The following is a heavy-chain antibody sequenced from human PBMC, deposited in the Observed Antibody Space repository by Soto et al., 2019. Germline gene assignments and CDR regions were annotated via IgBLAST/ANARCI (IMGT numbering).Heavy chain of an antibody. Sequence: LGRSCAASGFTFSSYAMSWVRQAPGKGLEWVSAISGSGGSTYYADSVKGRFTISRDNSKNTLYLQMNSLRAEDTAVYYCAKDGGIQLWHFDYWGQGTLVTVSS. D-gene: IGHD5-18*01. CDR3: AKDGGIQLWHFDY. CDR2: ISGSGGST. J-gene: IGHJ4*02. CDR1: GFTFSSYA. V-gene: IGHV3-23*01.